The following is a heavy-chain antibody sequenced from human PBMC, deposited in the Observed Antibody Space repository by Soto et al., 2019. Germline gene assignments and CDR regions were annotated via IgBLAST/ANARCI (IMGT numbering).Heavy chain of an antibody. J-gene: IGHJ6*02. D-gene: IGHD3-10*01. CDR3: ARDVRFAGGYYYYGMDV. CDR2: ISSSSSYI. Sequence: GGSLRLSCAASGFTFSSYSMNWVRQAPGKGLEWVSSISSSSSYIYYADSVKGRFTISRDNAKNSLYLQMNSLRAEDTAVYYCARDVRFAGGYYYYGMDVWGQGTTVTVSS. V-gene: IGHV3-21*01. CDR1: GFTFSSYS.